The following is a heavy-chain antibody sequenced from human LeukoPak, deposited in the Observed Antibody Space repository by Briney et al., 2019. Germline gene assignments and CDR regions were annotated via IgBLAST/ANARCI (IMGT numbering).Heavy chain of an antibody. D-gene: IGHD3-22*01. CDR1: GFTFDDYA. J-gene: IGHJ4*02. CDR2: ISWNSGSI. CDR3: AKDWHYDSSAFDY. V-gene: IGHV3-9*01. Sequence: GGSLRLSCAASGFTFDDYAMHWVRQAPGKGLEWVSGISWNSGSIGYADSVKGRFTIPRDNAKNSLYLQMNSLRAEDTALYYCAKDWHYDSSAFDYWGQGTLVTVSS.